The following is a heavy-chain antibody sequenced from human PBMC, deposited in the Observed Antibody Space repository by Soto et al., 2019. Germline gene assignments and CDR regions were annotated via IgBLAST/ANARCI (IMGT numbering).Heavy chain of an antibody. Sequence: GGSLRLSCAASGFTYSTYTMHWVRQAPGKGLEWVSYISSSSSTIYYADYVKGRFTISRDNAKNSLYLQMNSLRAEDTAVYYCAREVYSSGWYDYWGQGILVTVSS. J-gene: IGHJ4*02. CDR3: AREVYSSGWYDY. CDR2: ISSSSSTI. D-gene: IGHD6-19*01. V-gene: IGHV3-48*04. CDR1: GFTYSTYT.